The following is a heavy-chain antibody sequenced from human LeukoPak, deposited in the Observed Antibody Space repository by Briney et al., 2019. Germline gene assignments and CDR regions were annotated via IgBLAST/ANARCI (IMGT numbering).Heavy chain of an antibody. J-gene: IGHJ4*02. CDR2: INHSGST. D-gene: IGHD1-26*01. CDR3: ARAQVVGATTEFDY. V-gene: IGHV4-34*01. Sequence: KASETLSLTCAVYGGSFSGYYWSWIRQPPGKGLEWIGEINHSGSTNYNPSLKSRVTISVDKSKNQFSLKLSSVTAADTAVYYCARAQVVGATTEFDYWGQGTLVTVSS. CDR1: GGSFSGYY.